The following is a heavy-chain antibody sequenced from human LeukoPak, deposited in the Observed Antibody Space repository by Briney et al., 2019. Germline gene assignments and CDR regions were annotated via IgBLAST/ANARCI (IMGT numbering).Heavy chain of an antibody. J-gene: IGHJ2*01. Sequence: SETLSLTCTVSGGSVSSGSYYWSWIRQPPGKGLEWIGYIYYSGSTNYNPSLKSRVTISVDTSKNQFSLKLSSVTAADTAVYYCARWDCSSTSCYRLAPQNWYFDLWGRGTLVTVSS. V-gene: IGHV4-61*01. CDR2: IYYSGST. CDR1: GGSVSSGSYY. CDR3: ARWDCSSTSCYRLAPQNWYFDL. D-gene: IGHD2-2*02.